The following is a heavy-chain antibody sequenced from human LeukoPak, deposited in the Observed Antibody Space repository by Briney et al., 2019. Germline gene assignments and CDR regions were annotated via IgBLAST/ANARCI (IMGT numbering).Heavy chain of an antibody. CDR3: ARNLGYSTLDY. CDR1: GYSIISDYY. CDR2: INHSGST. Sequence: PSETLSLTCAVSGYSIISDYYWGWFRLPPGKGLEWVGSINHSGSTYYNLSLKSRVTISVDTSKSQFSLSVSSVAAADTAVYYCARNLGYSTLDYWGQGLLVTVSS. J-gene: IGHJ4*02. V-gene: IGHV4-38-2*01. D-gene: IGHD6-13*01.